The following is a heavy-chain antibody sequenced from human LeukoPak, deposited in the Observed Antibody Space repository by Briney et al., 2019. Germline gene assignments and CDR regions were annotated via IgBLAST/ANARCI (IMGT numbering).Heavy chain of an antibody. CDR1: GGSFSGYY. J-gene: IGHJ4*02. Sequence: SETLSLTCAVYGGSFSGYYWSWIRQPPGKGLEWIGEINHSGSTNYNPSLKSRGTIAVDTSRNSFSLELSSVTAADTAVYYCARVGYCGGDCYPFDYWGQGTLTTISS. CDR3: ARVGYCGGDCYPFDY. D-gene: IGHD2-21*02. CDR2: INHSGST. V-gene: IGHV4-34*01.